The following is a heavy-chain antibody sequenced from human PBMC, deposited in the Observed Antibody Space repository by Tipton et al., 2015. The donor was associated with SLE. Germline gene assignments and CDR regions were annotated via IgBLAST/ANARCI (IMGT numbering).Heavy chain of an antibody. J-gene: IGHJ4*02. V-gene: IGHV4-59*08. CDR2: ISDAGST. Sequence: TLSLTCTVSGGSIIDYYWSWVRQPPGKGLEWLGYISDAGSTNYSPSLRSRVTISVDPSKNHFSLTLTSVTAADTAVYYCARGWGYRNYWGQGTLVTVSS. CDR1: GGSIIDYY. CDR3: ARGWGYRNY. D-gene: IGHD5-24*01.